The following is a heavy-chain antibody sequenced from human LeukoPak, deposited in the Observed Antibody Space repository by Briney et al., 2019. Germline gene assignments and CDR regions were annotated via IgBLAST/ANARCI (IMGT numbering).Heavy chain of an antibody. D-gene: IGHD3-3*01. J-gene: IGHJ6*03. Sequence: ASVKVSCKASGYTFTSYDINWVRQATGQGLEWMGWMNPNRGNTGYAQKIQGRVTMTRNTSISTAYMELSSLRSEDTAVYYCARAIYGAFWSGYYLGYYYYYMDVWGKGTTVTVSS. CDR3: ARAIYGAFWSGYYLGYYYYYMDV. V-gene: IGHV1-8*01. CDR1: GYTFTSYD. CDR2: MNPNRGNT.